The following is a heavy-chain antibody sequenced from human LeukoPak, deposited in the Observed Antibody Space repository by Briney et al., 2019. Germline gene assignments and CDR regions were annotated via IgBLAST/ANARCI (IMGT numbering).Heavy chain of an antibody. J-gene: IGHJ5*02. V-gene: IGHV5-51*01. CDR2: IYPGDSDT. CDR1: GYKFTTYW. D-gene: IGHD5-24*01. Sequence: GESLQISCKGSGYKFTTYWIGWVRQMPGKGLEWMGLIYPGDSDTRYSPSFQGQVTISVDNSINTAYLQLSSLKATAMYFSARSHGPAAQNWFETWGQGTLVTVSS. CDR3: ARSHGPAAQNWFET.